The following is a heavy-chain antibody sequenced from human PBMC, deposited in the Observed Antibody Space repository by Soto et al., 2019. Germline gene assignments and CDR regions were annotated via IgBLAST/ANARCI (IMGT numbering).Heavy chain of an antibody. J-gene: IGHJ5*02. V-gene: IGHV4-39*02. CDR2: IDYHGTT. CDR3: SRRAPEGFDP. Sequence: QLQLQESGPGLAKPSETLSLNFTVSGSSISSSSYFLAWIRRTPGKVLEWIASIDYHGTTYKNPSLKSRVTISLDTSKNHFSLNLGSVTAADTALYYCSRRAPEGFDPWGQGTLVTVSS. CDR1: GSSISSSSYF.